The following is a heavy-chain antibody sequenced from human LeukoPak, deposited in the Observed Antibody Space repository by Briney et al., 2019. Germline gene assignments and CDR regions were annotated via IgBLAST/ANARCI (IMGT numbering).Heavy chain of an antibody. CDR3: AAGIEVAGAPFDY. CDR2: IYYSGNT. Sequence: SETLSLTCSVSADSISRSSYFWGWIRQPPGKGLEWIANIYYSGNTFYNPSLKSRVTISLDRSKHQFSLELRSVTAADMAVYYCAAGIEVAGAPFDYWGQGTLVTVSS. J-gene: IGHJ4*02. D-gene: IGHD6-19*01. V-gene: IGHV4-39*01. CDR1: ADSISRSSYF.